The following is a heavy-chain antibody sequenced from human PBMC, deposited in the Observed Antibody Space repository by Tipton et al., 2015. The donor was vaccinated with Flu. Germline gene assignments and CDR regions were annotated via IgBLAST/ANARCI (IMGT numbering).Heavy chain of an antibody. CDR2: IYYTGST. J-gene: IGHJ4*02. CDR3: ARVNRGFFDY. CDR1: GDSINNYY. V-gene: IGHV4-59*07. D-gene: IGHD1/OR15-1a*01. Sequence: TLSLTCTASGDSINNYYWSWIRQHPGKGLELLGYIYYTGSTNYSPSLKSRVTISLDTSENQLSLKLNSMTAADTAVYYCARVNRGFFDYWGQGTLVTVSS.